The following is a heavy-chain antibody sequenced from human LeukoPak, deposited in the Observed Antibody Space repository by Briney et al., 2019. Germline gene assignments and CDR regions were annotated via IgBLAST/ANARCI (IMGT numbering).Heavy chain of an antibody. D-gene: IGHD1-7*01. V-gene: IGHV1-24*01. CDR3: ATGTTSGAFDI. CDR2: FDPEDGET. Sequence: ASVKVSCKASGYTFTSNHINWVRQATGQGLEWMGGFDPEDGETIYAQKFQGRVTMTEDTSTDTAYMELSSLRSEDTAVYYCATGTTSGAFDIWGQGTMVTVSS. J-gene: IGHJ3*02. CDR1: GYTFTSNH.